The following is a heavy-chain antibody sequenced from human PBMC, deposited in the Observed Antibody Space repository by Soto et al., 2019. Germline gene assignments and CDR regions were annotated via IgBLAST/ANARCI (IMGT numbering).Heavy chain of an antibody. Sequence: EVQLVESGGGLVQPGGSLTLSCAASGFTFGDFWMNWVRQAPGKGLEWVANIKEDGSEKYFLDSVKGRFTISRDNAKNSRYLKINSLSAEDTGVYCCARDLGRTAAGYYYYDAMDVWGQGTTVTVSS. CDR1: GFTFGDFW. J-gene: IGHJ6*02. V-gene: IGHV3-7*01. D-gene: IGHD2-2*01. CDR3: ARDLGRTAAGYYYYDAMDV. CDR2: IKEDGSEK.